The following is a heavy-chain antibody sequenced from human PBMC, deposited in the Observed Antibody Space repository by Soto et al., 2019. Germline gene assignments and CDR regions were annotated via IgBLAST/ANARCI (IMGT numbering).Heavy chain of an antibody. CDR2: IYYSDST. V-gene: IGHV4-59*08. D-gene: IGHD3-22*01. CDR3: ASAYYYDSSGYYEPFDY. CDR1: GGSISSYY. J-gene: IGHJ4*02. Sequence: SETLSLTCTVSGGSISSYYWSWIRQPPGKGLEWIGYIYYSDSTNYNPSLKSRVTISVDTSKNQFSLKLSSVTAADTAVYYCASAYYYDSSGYYEPFDYWGQGTLVTVSS.